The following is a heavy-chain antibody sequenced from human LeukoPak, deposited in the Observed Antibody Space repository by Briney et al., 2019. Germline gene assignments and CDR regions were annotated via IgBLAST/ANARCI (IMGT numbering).Heavy chain of an antibody. CDR1: GFTLSSYA. Sequence: GGSLRLSCAASGFTLSSYAMSWARQAPGKGLEWVSAISGSGGSTYYADSVKGRFTISRDNSKNTLYLQMNSLRAEDTAVYYCAIGGPPRPSTSDDYWGQGTLVTVSS. D-gene: IGHD6-6*01. V-gene: IGHV3-23*01. CDR3: AIGGPPRPSTSDDY. J-gene: IGHJ4*02. CDR2: ISGSGGST.